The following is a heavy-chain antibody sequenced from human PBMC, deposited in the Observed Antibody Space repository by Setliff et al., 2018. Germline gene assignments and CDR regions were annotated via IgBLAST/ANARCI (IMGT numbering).Heavy chain of an antibody. V-gene: IGHV1-46*01. Sequence: VASVKVSCKASGYSFTGYYMHWVRQAPGQGLEWMGIIHTGGGSASYAQNFQGRVTMTSDTSTSTVYMEVNSVTSDDTAIYYCARGGMAAAGRKGVFEYWGQGTVVTVSS. CDR1: GYSFTGYY. J-gene: IGHJ4*02. CDR2: IHTGGGSA. CDR3: ARGGMAAAGRKGVFEY. D-gene: IGHD6-13*01.